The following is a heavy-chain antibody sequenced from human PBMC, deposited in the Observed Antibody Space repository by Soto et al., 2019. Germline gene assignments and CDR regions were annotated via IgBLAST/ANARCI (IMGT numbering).Heavy chain of an antibody. Sequence: EVQLVESGGGSVQPGGSLRLSCAASGFTFSSHWVHWVRQVPGKGLVWLSRINPDGTRTNYADSVKGRFAISRDNAENTVYLHMNSLRVADSAAYYCARGGLGTFLLDYWGQGTLVSVSS. V-gene: IGHV3-74*01. CDR3: ARGGLGTFLLDY. CDR2: INPDGTRT. J-gene: IGHJ4*02. CDR1: GFTFSSHW. D-gene: IGHD3-16*01.